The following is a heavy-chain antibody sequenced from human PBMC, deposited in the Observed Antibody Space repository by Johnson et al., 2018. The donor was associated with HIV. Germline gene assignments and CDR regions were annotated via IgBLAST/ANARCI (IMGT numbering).Heavy chain of an antibody. J-gene: IGHJ3*02. D-gene: IGHD3-10*01. CDR1: GFTFSSYW. Sequence: EVQLVESGGGLVQPGGSLRLSCAASGFTFSSYWMSWVRQAPGKGLEWVANIKQDGSEKYYVASVKGRFTISRDNSKNTLYLQMNSLRAEDTAVYYCARFPPGERDDAFDILGQGTMVTVS. CDR3: ARFPPGERDDAFDI. CDR2: IKQDGSEK. V-gene: IGHV3-7*01.